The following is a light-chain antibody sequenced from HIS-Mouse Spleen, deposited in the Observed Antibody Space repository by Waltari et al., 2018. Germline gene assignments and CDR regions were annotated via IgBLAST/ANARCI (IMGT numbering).Light chain of an antibody. CDR3: QQYNSYPWT. CDR1: QSISSW. Sequence: DIQMTQSPSTLSASVGDRVTITCRASQSISSWLAWYQPKPGKAPKLLIYKASSLESGVPSRFSGSGSGTEFTLTISSLQPDDFATDYCQQYNSYPWTFGQGTKVEIK. J-gene: IGKJ1*01. V-gene: IGKV1-5*03. CDR2: KAS.